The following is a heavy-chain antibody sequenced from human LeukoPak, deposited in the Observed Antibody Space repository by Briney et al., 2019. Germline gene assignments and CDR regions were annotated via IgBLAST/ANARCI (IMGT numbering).Heavy chain of an antibody. J-gene: IGHJ5*02. CDR1: GGSISSYY. CDR3: ARVYDNNWFDP. V-gene: IGHV4-4*07. D-gene: IGHD3-22*01. Sequence: SETLSLTCTVSGGSISSYYWSWIWQPAGKGLEWIGRIYTSGSTNYNPSLKSRVTISGDTSKNQFSLKLSSVTAADTAVYYCARVYDNNWFDPWGQGTLVTVSS. CDR2: IYTSGST.